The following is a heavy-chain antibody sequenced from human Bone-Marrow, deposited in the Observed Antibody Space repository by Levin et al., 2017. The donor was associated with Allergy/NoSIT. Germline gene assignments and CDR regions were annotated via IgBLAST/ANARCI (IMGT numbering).Heavy chain of an antibody. CDR3: ARDWDYCSCTSCPGVDYYYGTDV. CDR2: IWYDGSGK. D-gene: IGHD2-2*01. Sequence: GESLKISCAASGFSFSNYGLHWVRQAPGKGLEWVAVIWYDGSGKYYADSVKGRFTISRDNSKNTLYLQMNSLRAEDTAVYYCARDWDYCSCTSCPGVDYYYGTDVWGQGTTVTVSS. V-gene: IGHV3-33*01. J-gene: IGHJ6*02. CDR1: GFSFSNYG.